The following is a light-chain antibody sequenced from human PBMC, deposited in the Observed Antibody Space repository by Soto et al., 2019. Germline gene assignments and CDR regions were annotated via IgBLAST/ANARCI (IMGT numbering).Light chain of an antibody. V-gene: IGKV1-27*01. J-gene: IGKJ4*01. Sequence: DLQMTQSPSSLSASVGDRVTITCRASQGISNYLAWYQQKSGEVPKILIYASSTVRSGVPSRFSGSGSGTDFTLTISSLQPEDAATYYCHRYDAAPLAFGGGTKVEI. CDR3: HRYDAAPLA. CDR2: ASS. CDR1: QGISNY.